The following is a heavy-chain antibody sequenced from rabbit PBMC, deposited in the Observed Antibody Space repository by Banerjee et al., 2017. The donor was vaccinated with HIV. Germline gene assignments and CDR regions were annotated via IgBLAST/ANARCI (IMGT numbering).Heavy chain of an antibody. CDR2: IYTGDGNT. V-gene: IGHV1S45*01. J-gene: IGHJ4*01. CDR1: GFSFSGNSW. CDR3: ARDIRGADYGYALKL. D-gene: IGHD6-1*01. Sequence: QEQLEESGGDLVQPEGSLTLTCTASGFSFSGNSWICWVRQAPGKGLEWIGCIYTGDGNTYYASWAKGRFTISKTSSTTVTLEMTSLTAADTATYFCARDIRGADYGYALKLWGPGTLVTVS.